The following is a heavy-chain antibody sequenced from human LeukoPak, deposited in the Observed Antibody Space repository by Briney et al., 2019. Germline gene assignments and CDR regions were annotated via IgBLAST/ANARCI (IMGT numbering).Heavy chain of an antibody. CDR1: GFTFSSYA. Sequence: GGSLTLSCAVSGFTFSSYAMNWVRHAPGQGLGRVSYISISGSTTYYADPVKGRLATSRENTQNTVSLLMNNLITADTAVFYCAKESLSDPSGHYYYMDVWGKGTTVSVSS. V-gene: IGHV3-48*03. CDR2: ISISGSTT. CDR3: AKESLSDPSGHYYYMDV. J-gene: IGHJ6*03. D-gene: IGHD3-3*01.